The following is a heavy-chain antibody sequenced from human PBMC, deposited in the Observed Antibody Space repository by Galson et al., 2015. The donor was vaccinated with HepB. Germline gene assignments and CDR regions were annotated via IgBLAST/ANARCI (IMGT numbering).Heavy chain of an antibody. CDR1: GFTFSSYS. V-gene: IGHV3-48*04. D-gene: IGHD2-2*02. Sequence: SLRLSCAASGFTFSSYSMNWVRQAPGKGLDWVSYISSSSSTTYYADSVKGRFTISRDNAKNSLYLQMNSLRAEDTAVFYCASNLDIVVVPAAIPNNNYYYYRLDFWGQGTPVTVSS. CDR2: ISSSSSTT. J-gene: IGHJ6*01. CDR3: ASNLDIVVVPAAIPNNNYYYYRLDF.